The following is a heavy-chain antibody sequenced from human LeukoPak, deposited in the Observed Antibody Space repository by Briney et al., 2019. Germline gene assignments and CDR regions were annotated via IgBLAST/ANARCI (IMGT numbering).Heavy chain of an antibody. J-gene: IGHJ4*02. V-gene: IGHV4-39*01. CDR2: IYYSGST. CDR3: ARAPYGGSYYY. CDR1: GASISSSSYY. Sequence: SETLSLTCTVSGASISSSSYYWGWIRQPPGKGLEWIGNIYYSGSTYYNLSLKSRVSISVDTSKNQFSLRLSSVTAADTAVYYCARAPYGGSYYYWGQGTLVTVSS. D-gene: IGHD1-26*01.